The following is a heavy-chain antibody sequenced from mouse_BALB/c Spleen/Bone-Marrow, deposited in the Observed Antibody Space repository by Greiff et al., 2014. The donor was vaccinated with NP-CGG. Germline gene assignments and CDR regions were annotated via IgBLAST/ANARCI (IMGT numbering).Heavy chain of an antibody. V-gene: IGHV1-14*01. J-gene: IGHJ2*01. D-gene: IGHD4-1*01. CDR1: GYTFTSYL. Sequence: VHVKQSGPELVKPGASVKMSCKASGYTFTSYLIHWVKQKPGQGLEWIGYITPYNDDTKYNEKFKGKATLTSDKSSSTAYIELSSLTSEDSAVYYCARWGGTPYFDYWGQGTTLTVSS. CDR2: ITPYNDDT. CDR3: ARWGGTPYFDY.